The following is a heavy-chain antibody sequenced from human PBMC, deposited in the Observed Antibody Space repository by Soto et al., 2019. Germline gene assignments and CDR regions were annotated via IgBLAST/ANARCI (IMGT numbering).Heavy chain of an antibody. J-gene: IGHJ5*02. D-gene: IGHD1-26*01. CDR1: GYTFTGYY. Sequence: ASVNVSCKASGYTFTGYYMHWVRQAPGQGLEWMGWINPNSGGKNYAQKFQGRVTMTRDTSISTAYMELSRLRSDDTAVYYCARKSGIGDWSDRWGQGNMVNVSA. CDR3: ARKSGIGDWSDR. V-gene: IGHV1-2*02. CDR2: INPNSGGK.